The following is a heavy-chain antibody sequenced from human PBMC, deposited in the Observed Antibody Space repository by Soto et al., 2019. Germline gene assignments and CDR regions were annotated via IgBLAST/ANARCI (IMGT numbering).Heavy chain of an antibody. Sequence: ASVKVSCKASGYTFTSYYLHWVRQAPGQGLEWMGIINPSGGSTSYAQKFQGRVTMTRDTSTSTVYMELSSLRSEDTAVYYCARDGGYCSGRTCNFDYWGQGTPVTVSS. J-gene: IGHJ4*02. V-gene: IGHV1-46*01. CDR1: GYTFTSYY. D-gene: IGHD2-15*01. CDR3: ARDGGYCSGRTCNFDY. CDR2: INPSGGST.